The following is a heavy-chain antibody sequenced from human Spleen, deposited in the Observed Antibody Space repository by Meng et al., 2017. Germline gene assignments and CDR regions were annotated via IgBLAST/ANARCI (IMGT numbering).Heavy chain of an antibody. V-gene: IGHV1-8*01. CDR1: GYTFTSYD. J-gene: IGHJ6*02. CDR2: MNPNSGNT. Sequence: ASVKVSCKASGYTFTSYDINWVRQATGQGLEWMGWMNPNSGNTGYAQKFRGRVTMTRNTSISTAYMELSSLRSEGTAVYYCASRERHCSSTSCYDWYYYYGMDVWGQGTTVTVSS. D-gene: IGHD2-2*01. CDR3: ASRERHCSSTSCYDWYYYYGMDV.